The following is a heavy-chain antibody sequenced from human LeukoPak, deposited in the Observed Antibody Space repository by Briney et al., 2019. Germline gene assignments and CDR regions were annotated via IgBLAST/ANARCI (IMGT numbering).Heavy chain of an antibody. D-gene: IGHD6-19*01. Sequence: SETLSLTCIVSGGSIGSYFWSWIRQPAGKGLEWIGRIYSSGSTNYNPSLKSRVTMSVDTSKNEFSLRLNSVTAADTAVYYCARDLVGSGRPFDYWGQGTLVTVSS. CDR1: GGSIGSYF. V-gene: IGHV4-4*07. CDR3: ARDLVGSGRPFDY. J-gene: IGHJ4*02. CDR2: IYSSGST.